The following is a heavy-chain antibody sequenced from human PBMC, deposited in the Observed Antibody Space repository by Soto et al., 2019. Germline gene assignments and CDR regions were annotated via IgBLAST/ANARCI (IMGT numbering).Heavy chain of an antibody. CDR2: MNPNSGNT. CDR3: ARLYSSSWPYQGLDV. J-gene: IGHJ6*02. Sequence: QVQLVQSGAEVKKPGASVKVSCKASGYTFTSYDINWVRQATGQGLEWMGWMNPNSGNTGYAQKFQGRVTMTRNTSISTAYMELSSPRSEDTAVYYCARLYSSSWPYQGLDVWGQGTTVTVSS. D-gene: IGHD6-13*01. V-gene: IGHV1-8*01. CDR1: GYTFTSYD.